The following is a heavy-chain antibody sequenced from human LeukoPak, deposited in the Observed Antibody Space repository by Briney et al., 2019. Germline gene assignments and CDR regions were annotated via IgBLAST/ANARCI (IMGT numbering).Heavy chain of an antibody. J-gene: IGHJ4*02. Sequence: GGSLRLSCAASGFTFSSYGMNWVRQAPGKGLEWVSSISSSSSYIYYADSVKGRFTISRDNAKNSLYLQMNSLRAEDTAVYYCASNHYDFWSGPTPYYFDYWGQGTLVTVSS. D-gene: IGHD3-3*01. CDR2: ISSSSSYI. CDR3: ASNHYDFWSGPTPYYFDY. CDR1: GFTFSSYG. V-gene: IGHV3-21*01.